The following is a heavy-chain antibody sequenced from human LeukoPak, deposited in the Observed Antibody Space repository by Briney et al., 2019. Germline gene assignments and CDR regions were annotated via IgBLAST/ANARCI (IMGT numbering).Heavy chain of an antibody. CDR3: ARSSLAVAGRYYYYYGMDV. V-gene: IGHV4-59*01. J-gene: IGHJ6*02. CDR1: GGSISGYY. Sequence: SETLSLTCTVSGGSISGYYWSWIRQPPGKGLEWIGYIYYSGSTNYNPSLKSRVTISVDTSKNQFSLKLSSVTAADTAVYYCARSSLAVAGRYYYYYGMDVWGQGTTVTVSS. CDR2: IYYSGST. D-gene: IGHD6-19*01.